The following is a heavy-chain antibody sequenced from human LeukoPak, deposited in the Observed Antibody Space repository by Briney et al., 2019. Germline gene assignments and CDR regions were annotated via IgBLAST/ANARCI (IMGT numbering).Heavy chain of an antibody. CDR1: GGSFSGYS. CDR2: INHSGST. J-gene: IGHJ4*02. CDR3: ARVDPDSSSTLEVFDY. D-gene: IGHD6-6*01. V-gene: IGHV4-34*01. Sequence: SETLSLTCAVYGGSFSGYSWTWIRQPPGKGLEWIGEINHSGSTNYNPSLKSRVTISVDTSKNQFSLKLSSVTAADTAVYYCARVDPDSSSTLEVFDYWGQGTLVTVSS.